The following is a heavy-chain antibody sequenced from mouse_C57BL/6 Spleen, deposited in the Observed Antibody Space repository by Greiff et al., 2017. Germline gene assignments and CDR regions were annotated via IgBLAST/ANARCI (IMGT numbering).Heavy chain of an antibody. V-gene: IGHV1-82*01. CDR3: ARSPNFPSFDY. CDR1: GYAFSSSW. Sequence: QVQLQQSGPELVKPGASVKISCKASGYAFSSSWMNWVKQRPGKGLEWIGRIYPGDGDTNYNGKFKGKATLTADKSSSTAYMQLSSLTSEDSAVYFCARSPNFPSFDYWGKGTTLTVSS. D-gene: IGHD4-1*02. J-gene: IGHJ2*01. CDR2: IYPGDGDT.